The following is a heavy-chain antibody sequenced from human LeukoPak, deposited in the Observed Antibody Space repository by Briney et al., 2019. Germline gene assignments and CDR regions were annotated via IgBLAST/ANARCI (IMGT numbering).Heavy chain of an antibody. Sequence: SETLSLTCTVSGGSLRSYYWSWIRQPPGKGLEWIGYIYYSGGTNYNPSLKSRVTISVDTSKNQFSLKMTPVTAADTAVYYCARIEGDNSLDYWGQGTLVTVSS. CDR3: ARIEGDNSLDY. CDR2: IYYSGGT. V-gene: IGHV4-59*08. CDR1: GGSLRSYY. J-gene: IGHJ4*02. D-gene: IGHD3-16*01.